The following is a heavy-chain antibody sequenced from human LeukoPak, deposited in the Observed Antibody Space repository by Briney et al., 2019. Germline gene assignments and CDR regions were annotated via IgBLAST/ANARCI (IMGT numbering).Heavy chain of an antibody. Sequence: ASVKVSCKASGGTFSSYAISWVRQAPGQGLERMGGIIPIFGTANYAQKFQGRVTITADESTSTAYMELSSLRSEDTAVYYCARGSSGFTMVRGVKDWFDPWGQGTLVTVSS. D-gene: IGHD3-10*01. CDR3: ARGSSGFTMVRGVKDWFDP. CDR2: IIPIFGTA. V-gene: IGHV1-69*13. J-gene: IGHJ5*02. CDR1: GGTFSSYA.